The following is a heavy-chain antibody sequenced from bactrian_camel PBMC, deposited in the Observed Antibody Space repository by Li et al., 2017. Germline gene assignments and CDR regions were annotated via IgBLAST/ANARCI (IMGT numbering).Heavy chain of an antibody. CDR1: GFPIDRSC. V-gene: IGHV3S6*01. J-gene: IGHJ4*01. CDR3: AADPPVSWYTDGDCVKDVYNY. CDR2: IYRPGGNT. D-gene: IGHD1*01. Sequence: HVQLVESGGGSVQPGGSLRLACEVSGFPIDRSCVGWFRQATGKEREWIASIYRPGGNTFADDSVKGRFTISQDNAKNTLYLQMNNLKPEDTAMYYCAADPPVSWYTDGDCVKDVYNYWGQGTQVTVS.